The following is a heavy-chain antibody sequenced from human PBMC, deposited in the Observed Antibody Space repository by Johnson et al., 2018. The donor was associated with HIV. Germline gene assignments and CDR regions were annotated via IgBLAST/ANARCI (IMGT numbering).Heavy chain of an antibody. CDR1: GFSFSSYA. Sequence: QVQLVESGGGVVQPGRSLRLSCAASGFSFSSYAMHWVRQAPGKGLEWVALMSFDGSNKYYANSVKGRFTVSRDNSKNTLYLQMDSLRAEDTAVYYCAKAKYYVYAFDIWGPGTMVTVSS. V-gene: IGHV3-30*04. CDR3: AKAKYYVYAFDI. CDR2: MSFDGSNK. D-gene: IGHD1-26*01. J-gene: IGHJ3*02.